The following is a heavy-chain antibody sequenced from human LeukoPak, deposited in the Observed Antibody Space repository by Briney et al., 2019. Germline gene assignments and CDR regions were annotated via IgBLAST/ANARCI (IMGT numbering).Heavy chain of an antibody. CDR1: GFTFSSYA. V-gene: IGHV3-23*01. Sequence: GGSLRLSCAASGFTFSSYAMSWVRQAPGKGLEWVSAISGSGGSTYYADSVKGRFTVSRDNSKNTLYLQMNSLRAEDTAVYYCAKDGVGFGEPFDYWGQGTLVTVSS. J-gene: IGHJ4*02. D-gene: IGHD3-10*01. CDR2: ISGSGGST. CDR3: AKDGVGFGEPFDY.